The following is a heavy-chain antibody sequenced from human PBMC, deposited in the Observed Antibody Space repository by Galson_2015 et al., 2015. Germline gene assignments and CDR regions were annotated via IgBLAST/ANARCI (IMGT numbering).Heavy chain of an antibody. CDR3: ASEAVTGWYLEP. CDR1: GFTFSDCW. D-gene: IGHD6-19*01. J-gene: IGHJ2*01. V-gene: IGHV3-7*01. Sequence: SLRLSCAASGFTFSDCWMAWVRQAPGQGLEWVANVKQDGSETYYVDSVKGRFTISRDNAKKSLSLQMNSLRAEDTAVYYCASEAVTGWYLEPWGRGTLVTVSS. CDR2: VKQDGSET.